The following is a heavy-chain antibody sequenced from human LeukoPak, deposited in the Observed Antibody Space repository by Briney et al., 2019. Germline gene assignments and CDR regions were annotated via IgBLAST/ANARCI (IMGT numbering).Heavy chain of an antibody. V-gene: IGHV4-34*01. Sequence: SETLSLTCAVYGGSFSGYYWGWIRQPPGKGLEWIGEINHSGSTNYNPSLKSRVTISVDTSKNQFSLKLSSVTAADTAVYYCASRNYDFWSGYYYYGMDVWGQGTTVTVSS. CDR2: INHSGST. J-gene: IGHJ6*02. CDR3: ASRNYDFWSGYYYYGMDV. CDR1: GGSFSGYY. D-gene: IGHD3-3*01.